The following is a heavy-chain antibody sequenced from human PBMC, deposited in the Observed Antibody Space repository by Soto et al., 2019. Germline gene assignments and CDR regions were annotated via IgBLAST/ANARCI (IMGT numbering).Heavy chain of an antibody. CDR1: GFSISSYC. Sequence: EVQLVESGGGLVQPGGALRLSCAASGFSISSYCMNWVRQAPGKGLEWVAIIRKDGSEKYYVDSVKGRFTISRDNAKNSLYLQMNSPRDDDTAVYYCAGGSGWLSDYWGRGTLVTVSS. CDR2: IRKDGSEK. J-gene: IGHJ4*02. CDR3: AGGSGWLSDY. D-gene: IGHD6-19*01. V-gene: IGHV3-7*03.